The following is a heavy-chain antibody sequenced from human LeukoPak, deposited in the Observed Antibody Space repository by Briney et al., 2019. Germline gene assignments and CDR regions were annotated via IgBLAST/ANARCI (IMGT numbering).Heavy chain of an antibody. V-gene: IGHV4-38-2*02. Sequence: KPSETLSLTCAVSGYSISSGYYWGWIRQPPGKGLEWIGSIYHSGSTYYNPSLKSRVTISVDTSKNQFSLKLSSVTAADTAVYYCARDLQYQLLNAFDIWGQGTMVTVSS. D-gene: IGHD2-2*01. J-gene: IGHJ3*02. CDR1: GYSISSGYY. CDR3: ARDLQYQLLNAFDI. CDR2: IYHSGST.